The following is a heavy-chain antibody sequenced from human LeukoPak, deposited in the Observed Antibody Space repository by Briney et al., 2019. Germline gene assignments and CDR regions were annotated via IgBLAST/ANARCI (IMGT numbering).Heavy chain of an antibody. V-gene: IGHV3-15*01. CDR2: IKSKTDGGTT. CDR3: TTLWRVVVVTATTDDY. CDR1: GFTFSNAW. Sequence: PGGSLRLSCAASGFTFSNAWMSWVRQAPGKGLEWVGRIKSKTDGGTTDYAAPVKGRFTISRDDSKNTLYLQMTSLKTEDTAVYYCTTLWRVVVVTATTDDYWGQGTLVTVSS. D-gene: IGHD2-21*02. J-gene: IGHJ4*02.